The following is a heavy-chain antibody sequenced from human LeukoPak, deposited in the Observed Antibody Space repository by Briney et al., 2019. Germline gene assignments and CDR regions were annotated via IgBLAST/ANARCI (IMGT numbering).Heavy chain of an antibody. CDR3: ARESHVLRFLEWLSHGMDV. J-gene: IGHJ6*02. CDR1: GGSFSGYY. D-gene: IGHD3-3*01. CDR2: INHSGST. Sequence: SETLSLTRAVYGGSFSGYYWSWIRQPPGKGLEWIGEINHSGSTNYNPSLKSRVTISVDTSKNQFSLKLSSVTAADTAVYYCARESHVLRFLEWLSHGMDVWGQGTTVTVSS. V-gene: IGHV4-34*01.